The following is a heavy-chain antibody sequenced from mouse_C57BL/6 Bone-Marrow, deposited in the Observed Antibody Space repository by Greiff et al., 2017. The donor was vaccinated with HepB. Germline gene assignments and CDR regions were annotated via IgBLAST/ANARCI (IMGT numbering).Heavy chain of an antibody. D-gene: IGHD1-1*01. V-gene: IGHV1-64*01. CDR1: GYTFTSYW. J-gene: IGHJ3*01. CDR2: IHPNSGST. Sequence: VKLQQPGAELVKPGASVKLSCKASGYTFTSYWMHWVKQRPGQGLEWIGMIHPNSGSTNYNEKFKSKATLTVDKSSSTAYMQLSSLTSEDSAVYYCARHLHYYGSSPWFAYWGQGTLVTVSA. CDR3: ARHLHYYGSSPWFAY.